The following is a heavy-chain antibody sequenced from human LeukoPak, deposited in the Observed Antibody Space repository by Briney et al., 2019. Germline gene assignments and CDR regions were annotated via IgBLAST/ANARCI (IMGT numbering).Heavy chain of an antibody. D-gene: IGHD2-21*01. Sequence: GGSLRLSCAASGFTFSGYGMNWVRQAPGKGLEWVSSISSSYYTYYADSVKGRFTISRDNAKSSLYLQMNSLRAEDTAVYYCLRDVIRRGQGTLVTVSS. CDR2: ISSSYYT. V-gene: IGHV3-21*01. CDR1: GFTFSGYG. CDR3: LRDVIR. J-gene: IGHJ4*02.